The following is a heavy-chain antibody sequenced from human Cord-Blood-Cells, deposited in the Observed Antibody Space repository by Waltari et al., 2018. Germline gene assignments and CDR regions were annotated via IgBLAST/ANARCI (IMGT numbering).Heavy chain of an antibody. J-gene: IGHJ4*02. V-gene: IGHV3-30*18. D-gene: IGHD1-1*01. CDR1: GFTFSSYG. CDR3: AKVWWYNWNDRDQGDFDY. CDR2: ISYDGSNK. Sequence: QVQLVESGGGVVQPGRSLRLSCAASGFTFSSYGMHWVRQAPGKGLEWVAVISYDGSNKYYADSVKGRFTISRDNSKNTRYLQMNSLRAEDTAVYYWAKVWWYNWNDRDQGDFDYWGQGTLVTVSS.